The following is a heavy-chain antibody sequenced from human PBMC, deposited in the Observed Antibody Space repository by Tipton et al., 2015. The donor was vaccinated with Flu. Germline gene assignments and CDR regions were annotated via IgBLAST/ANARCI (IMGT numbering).Heavy chain of an antibody. Sequence: SLRLSCAASGFSFSNSWMDWVRQTPGKGLEWVANIKQDGSGKYYVDSVKGRFTISRDNAKNSLYLQMNSLRAEDTAVYYCSKSLDYWGQGTLVTVSS. CDR3: SKSLDY. CDR1: GFSFSNSW. V-gene: IGHV3-7*01. CDR2: IKQDGSGK. J-gene: IGHJ4*02.